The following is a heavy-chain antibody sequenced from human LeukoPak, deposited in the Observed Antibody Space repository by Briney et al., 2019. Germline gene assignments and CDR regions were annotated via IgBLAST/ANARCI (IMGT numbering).Heavy chain of an antibody. CDR2: IYSGGST. Sequence: GGSLRLSCAASGFTFDDYGMSWVRQAPGKGLEWVSVIYSGGSTYYADSVKGRFTISRDNSKNTLYLQMNSLRAEDTAVYYCASNSQYYYYYYMDVWGKGTTVTISS. V-gene: IGHV3-53*01. CDR1: GFTFDDYG. J-gene: IGHJ6*03. CDR3: ASNSQYYYYYYMDV. D-gene: IGHD2-21*01.